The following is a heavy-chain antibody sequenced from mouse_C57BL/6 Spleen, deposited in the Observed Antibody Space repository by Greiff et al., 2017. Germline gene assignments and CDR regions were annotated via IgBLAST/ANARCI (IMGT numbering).Heavy chain of an antibody. CDR3: ARTYYRNYPDY. V-gene: IGHV1-69*01. J-gene: IGHJ2*01. CDR2: IDPSDSYT. D-gene: IGHD2-10*01. CDR1: GYTFTSYW. Sequence: QVQLQQPGAELVMPGASVKLSCKASGYTFTSYWMHWVKQRPGQGLEWIGEIDPSDSYTNYNQKFKGKSTLTVDKSSSTAYMQLSSLTSEDSAVYYCARTYYRNYPDYWGQGTTLTVSS.